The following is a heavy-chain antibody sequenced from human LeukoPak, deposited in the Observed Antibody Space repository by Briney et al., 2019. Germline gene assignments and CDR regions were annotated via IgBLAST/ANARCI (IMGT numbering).Heavy chain of an antibody. D-gene: IGHD1-26*01. CDR1: GFTFNSYA. CDR2: ISTSGSAI. V-gene: IGHV3-48*03. CDR3: AKDCGGTKWELGRDYFDY. Sequence: GGSLRLSCAASGFTFNSYAMNWVRQAPGKRLEWVSYISTSGSAIYYADSVKGRFTISRDNAKNSLYLQMNSLRAEDTAVYYCAKDCGGTKWELGRDYFDYWGQGTLVTVSS. J-gene: IGHJ4*02.